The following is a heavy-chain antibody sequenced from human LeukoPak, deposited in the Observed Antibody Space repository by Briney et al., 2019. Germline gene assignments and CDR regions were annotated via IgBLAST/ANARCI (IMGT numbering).Heavy chain of an antibody. CDR3: ARMGHDILVPSGMDV. CDR1: GGSFSGYY. CDR2: INHSGST. Sequence: PSETLSLTCAVYGGSFSGYYWSWIRQPPGKGLEWIGEINHSGSTNYNPSLKSRVTISVDTSKNQFSLKLSSVTAEDTAVYYCARMGHDILVPSGMDVWGQGTTVTVSS. J-gene: IGHJ6*02. V-gene: IGHV4-34*01. D-gene: IGHD1-1*01.